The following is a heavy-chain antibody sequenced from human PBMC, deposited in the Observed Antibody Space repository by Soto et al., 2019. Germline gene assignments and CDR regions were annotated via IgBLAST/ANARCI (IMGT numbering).Heavy chain of an antibody. D-gene: IGHD2-2*01. Sequence: SETLSLTCTVSGGSFSSSSYFWAWIRQPPGKGLEWIGSISYSGSTYYNPSLKSRVTISVDTSKNQFSVKLNSVTAADTAVYYCASTGRFAAIELWWFAPWGRGTLVTVSS. CDR3: ASTGRFAAIELWWFAP. CDR1: GGSFSSSSYF. CDR2: ISYSGST. J-gene: IGHJ5*02. V-gene: IGHV4-39*01.